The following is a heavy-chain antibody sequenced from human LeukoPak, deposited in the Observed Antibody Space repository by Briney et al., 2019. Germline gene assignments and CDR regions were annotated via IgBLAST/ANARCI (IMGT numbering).Heavy chain of an antibody. J-gene: IGHJ4*02. V-gene: IGHV4-34*01. CDR3: AGGPGDYTNDY. CDR2: SNDSGST. Sequence: SETPSLTCALYLGSFRGYLWSSSRPSPAKGGGWIGESNDSGSTTYNPSLKSRVTISVDASNNQFSLKLSSVTAADTAVYYCAGGPGDYTNDYWGQGNLVTVSS. D-gene: IGHD4-11*01. CDR1: LGSFRGYL.